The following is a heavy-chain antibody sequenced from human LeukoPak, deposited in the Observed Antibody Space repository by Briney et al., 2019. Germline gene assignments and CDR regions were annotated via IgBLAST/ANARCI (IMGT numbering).Heavy chain of an antibody. CDR3: AKRSSSGWYGY. Sequence: GRSLRLSCAASGFTFSSYGMHWVRQAPGKGLEWVAVISYDGSNKYYADSVKGRFTISRDNSKNTLYLQMNSLRAEDTAVYYCAKRSSSGWYGYWGQETLVTVSS. CDR1: GFTFSSYG. V-gene: IGHV3-30*18. D-gene: IGHD6-19*01. CDR2: ISYDGSNK. J-gene: IGHJ4*02.